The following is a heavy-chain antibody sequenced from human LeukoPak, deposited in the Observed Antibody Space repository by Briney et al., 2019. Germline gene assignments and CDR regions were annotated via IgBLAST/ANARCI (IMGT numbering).Heavy chain of an antibody. CDR2: IKEDGSGK. Sequence: GGFLRLSCAASGFTFSDHWMTWVRQAPGKRLEWVANIKEDGSGKYYADSVKGRFTVSRDNAKNSLSLQMNSLGAEDTAVYYCARHIPRGNNYFDCWGQGTLVTVSS. CDR1: GFTFSDHW. CDR3: ARHIPRGNNYFDC. D-gene: IGHD1/OR15-1a*01. V-gene: IGHV3-7*01. J-gene: IGHJ4*02.